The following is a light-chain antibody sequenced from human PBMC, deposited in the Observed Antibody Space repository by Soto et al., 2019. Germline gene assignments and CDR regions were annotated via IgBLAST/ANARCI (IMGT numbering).Light chain of an antibody. V-gene: IGKV3-15*01. CDR2: GAS. CDR1: QSVSSN. J-gene: IGKJ5*01. Sequence: EIVIARPPATLSGSPGEGATLSCRATQSVSSNLAWYQQKPGQAPRLLIYGASTRSTGIPARFSGSGSGTEFTLTSNSLKSEDSAVYSGQQGYKWTITFGQGTRLEIK. CDR3: QQGYKWTIT.